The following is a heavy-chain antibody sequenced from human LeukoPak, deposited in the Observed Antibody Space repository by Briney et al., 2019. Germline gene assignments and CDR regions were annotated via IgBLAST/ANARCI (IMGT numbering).Heavy chain of an antibody. V-gene: IGHV1-18*01. CDR3: ARDLRIAVAGPFDY. Sequence: ASVKVACKASGYTFTSYGISWLGQAPGQGREWMGWISAYNGKRNYAQKLQGRVTMTKDTTTSKEYMELWSLRSDDTAVYYCARDLRIAVAGPFDYWGQGTLVTVSS. CDR1: GYTFTSYG. D-gene: IGHD6-19*01. CDR2: ISAYNGKR. J-gene: IGHJ4*02.